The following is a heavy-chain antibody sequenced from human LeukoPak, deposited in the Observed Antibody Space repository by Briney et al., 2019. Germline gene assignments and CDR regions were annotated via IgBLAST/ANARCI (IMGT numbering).Heavy chain of an antibody. CDR2: ISYDGSNK. V-gene: IGHV3-30*18. J-gene: IGHJ4*02. D-gene: IGHD5-18*01. CDR1: GFTFSSYG. Sequence: GGSLRLSCAASGFTFSSYGMHWVRQAPGKGLEWVAVISYDGSNKYYADSVKGRFTISRDNSKNTLYLQMNSLRAEDTAVYYCAKDGTAMVVYYFDYWGQGTLVAVSS. CDR3: AKDGTAMVVYYFDY.